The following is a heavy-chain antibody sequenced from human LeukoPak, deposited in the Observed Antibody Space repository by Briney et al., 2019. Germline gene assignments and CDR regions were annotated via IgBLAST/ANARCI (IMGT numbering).Heavy chain of an antibody. Sequence: GGSLRLSCAASGFTFSSFGMHWVRQAPGKGLEWVAFIRYDGSNKYHADSVKGRFTISRDNSKNTLYLQMNSLRAEDTAVYYCARGGTYRVGATQCIDYWGQGTLVTVSS. CDR2: IRYDGSNK. CDR1: GFTFSSFG. J-gene: IGHJ4*02. D-gene: IGHD1-26*01. V-gene: IGHV3-30*02. CDR3: ARGGTYRVGATQCIDY.